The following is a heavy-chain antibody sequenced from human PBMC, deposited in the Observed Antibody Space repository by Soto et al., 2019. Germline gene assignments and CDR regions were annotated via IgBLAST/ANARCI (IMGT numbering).Heavy chain of an antibody. CDR2: ISWDGGTT. CDR1: GFTFSSYG. V-gene: IGHV3-43*01. D-gene: IGHD2-21*02. J-gene: IGHJ4*02. Sequence: PGGSLRLSCAASGFTFSSYGMHWVRQAPGKGLEWVSLISWDGGTTYYADSVKGRFTISRENSKNSLYLQMNRLRTEDTALYDCAVGLPDYYFDYWGQGTMVTVSS. CDR3: AVGLPDYYFDY.